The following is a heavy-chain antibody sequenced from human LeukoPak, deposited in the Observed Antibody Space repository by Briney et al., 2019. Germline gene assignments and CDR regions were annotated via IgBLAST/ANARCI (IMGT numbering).Heavy chain of an antibody. D-gene: IGHD6-13*01. CDR3: ARGDPPRYSSSWYSSGFDP. J-gene: IGHJ5*02. CDR2: MNPNSGNT. Sequence: ASVKVSCKASGYTFTSYDINWVRQATGQGLEWMGWMNPNSGNTGYAQKFQGRVTMTRNTSISTAYMELSSLRSEDTAVYYCARGDPPRYSSSWYSSGFDPWGQGTLVTVSS. V-gene: IGHV1-8*01. CDR1: GYTFTSYD.